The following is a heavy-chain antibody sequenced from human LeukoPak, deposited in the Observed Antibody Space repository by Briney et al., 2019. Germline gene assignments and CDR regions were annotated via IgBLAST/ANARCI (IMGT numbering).Heavy chain of an antibody. Sequence: GGSLRLSCVASGFTFSTYWMNWVRQAPGKGLEWVSSISSTSGFISYADSVKGRFTISRDNAKSSLYLQMNSLRAEDTALYYCARVHSGYGPDYIDHWGQGTPVTVSS. CDR2: ISSTSGFI. J-gene: IGHJ4*02. CDR1: GFTFSTYW. CDR3: ARVHSGYGPDYIDH. D-gene: IGHD5-12*01. V-gene: IGHV3-21*06.